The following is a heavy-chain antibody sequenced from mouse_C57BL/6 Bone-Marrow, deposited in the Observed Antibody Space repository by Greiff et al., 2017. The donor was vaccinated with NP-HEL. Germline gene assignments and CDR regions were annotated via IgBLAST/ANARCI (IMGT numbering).Heavy chain of an antibody. Sequence: EVKLVESGGGLVQPGGSLKLSCAASGFTFSDYGMAWVRQAPRKGPEGVAFISNLAYSIYYADTVTGRFTISRENAKNTLYLEMSSLRSEDTAMYYCARPSYYYWYFDVWGTGTTVTVSS. V-gene: IGHV5-15*04. J-gene: IGHJ1*03. D-gene: IGHD1-1*01. CDR2: ISNLAYSI. CDR1: GFTFSDYG. CDR3: ARPSYYYWYFDV.